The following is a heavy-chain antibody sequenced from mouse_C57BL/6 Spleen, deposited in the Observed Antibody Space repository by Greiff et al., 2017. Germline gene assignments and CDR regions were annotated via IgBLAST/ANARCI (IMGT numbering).Heavy chain of an antibody. Sequence: EVQVVESGPVLVKPGASVKMSCKASGYTFTDYYMNWVKQSHGKSLEWIGVINPYNGGTSYTQKFKGKATLTVDKSSSTAYMELNSLTSEGSAVYYCARSPYYGSSYGWFAYWGQGTLGTVSA. CDR3: ARSPYYGSSYGWFAY. CDR1: GYTFTDYY. V-gene: IGHV1-19*01. CDR2: INPYNGGT. D-gene: IGHD1-1*01. J-gene: IGHJ3*01.